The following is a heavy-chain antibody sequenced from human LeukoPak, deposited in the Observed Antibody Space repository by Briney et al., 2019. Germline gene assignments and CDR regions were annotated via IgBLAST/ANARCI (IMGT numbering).Heavy chain of an antibody. CDR3: ARGECRSCPRNHWFDP. D-gene: IGHD2-15*01. CDR2: ITSSSNSI. CDR1: GFSFTTYN. J-gene: IGHJ5*02. Sequence: GGSLRLSCAASGFSFTTYNMNWVRQAPGKGLVWVSSITSSSNSIYYADSVKGRFTISRDNVKSSLYLQMNSLRDEDTAVYYCARGECRSCPRNHWFDPWGQGTLVTVSS. V-gene: IGHV3-48*02.